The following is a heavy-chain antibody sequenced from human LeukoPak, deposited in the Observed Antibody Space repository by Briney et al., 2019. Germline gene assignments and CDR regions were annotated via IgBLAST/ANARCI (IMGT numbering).Heavy chain of an antibody. D-gene: IGHD3-22*01. CDR3: ARHGGISSGYYYYYYMDV. V-gene: IGHV4-39*01. Sequence: PSETLSLTCAVYGGSFSGYYWGWLRQPPGKGLEWIGSIYYSGSTYYNPSLKSRVTISVDTSKNQFSLKLSSVTAADTAVYYCARHGGISSGYYYYYYMDVWGKGTTVTVSS. CDR2: IYYSGST. CDR1: GGSFSGYY. J-gene: IGHJ6*03.